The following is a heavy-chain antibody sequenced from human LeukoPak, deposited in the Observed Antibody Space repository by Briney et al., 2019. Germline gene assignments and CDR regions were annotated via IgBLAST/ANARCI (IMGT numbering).Heavy chain of an antibody. V-gene: IGHV3-21*04. J-gene: IGHJ4*02. CDR1: GFTFNRYN. CDR2: ISTSSSYI. CDR3: AKSNRITMRVDSYFDY. Sequence: GGSLRLSCAASGFTFNRYNMNWVRQAPGKGLEWVSSISTSSSYIYYADSVRGRFTISRDNSKNTLYLQMNTLRAEDTAVYYCAKSNRITMRVDSYFDYWGQGTLVTVSS. D-gene: IGHD3-22*01.